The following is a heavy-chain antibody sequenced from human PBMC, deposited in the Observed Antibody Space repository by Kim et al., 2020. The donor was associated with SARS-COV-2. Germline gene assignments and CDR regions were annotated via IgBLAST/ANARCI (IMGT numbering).Heavy chain of an antibody. CDR2: ISYDGSNK. Sequence: GGSLRLSCASGFTFSSYAMHWVRQAPGKGLEWVAVISYDGSNKYYADSVKGRVTISRENSKNTLYLQMNSLRAEDTAVYYCARDGATGPYFDYWGQGTLVTVSS. J-gene: IGHJ4*02. CDR3: ARDGATGPYFDY. CDR1: GFTFSSYA. V-gene: IGHV3-30*04. D-gene: IGHD2-15*01.